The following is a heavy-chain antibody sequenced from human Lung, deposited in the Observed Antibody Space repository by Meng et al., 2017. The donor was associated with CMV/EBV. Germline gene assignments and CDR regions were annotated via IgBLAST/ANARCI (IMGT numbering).Heavy chain of an antibody. Sequence: SCAASGFAFSSFQMNWVRQSAGQGLEWIAAISSSSMNIYYGDLVKGRFTISRDNGKNSVFLPMNSLRADDTEKCYFTGDFGNRGFDFWCQGTVVTVSS. CDR2: ISSSSMNI. J-gene: IGHJ4*02. CDR3: TGDFGNRGFDF. D-gene: IGHD1-14*01. CDR1: GFAFSSFQ. V-gene: IGHV3-21*01.